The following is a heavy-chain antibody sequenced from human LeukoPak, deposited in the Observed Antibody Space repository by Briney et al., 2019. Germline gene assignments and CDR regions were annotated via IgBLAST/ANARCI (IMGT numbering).Heavy chain of an antibody. D-gene: IGHD6-19*01. CDR2: IHSSGST. Sequence: SETLSLTCTVSGGSINNYHWSWLRQPAGKGLEWIAQIHSSGSTNYNPPLKSRVTMSIDTPENQLSLTLTSVTAADTAVYYCARRDISSGWSFDSWGQGTLVTVSS. V-gene: IGHV4-4*07. CDR3: ARRDISSGWSFDS. J-gene: IGHJ4*02. CDR1: GGSINNYH.